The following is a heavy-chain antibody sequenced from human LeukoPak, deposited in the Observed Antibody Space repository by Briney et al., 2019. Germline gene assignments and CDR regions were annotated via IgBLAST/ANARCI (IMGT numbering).Heavy chain of an antibody. Sequence: GGSLRLSCAASGFTFSSNAMSWVRQAPGKGLEWVSTISETGDRYDAGSVKGRFTISRDNSKNRVDLQMNSLRAEDTAVYYCAKGGYSANWRNYFDYWGQGTLVTVSS. J-gene: IGHJ4*02. D-gene: IGHD6-13*01. V-gene: IGHV3-23*01. CDR2: ISETGDR. CDR3: AKGGYSANWRNYFDY. CDR1: GFTFSSNA.